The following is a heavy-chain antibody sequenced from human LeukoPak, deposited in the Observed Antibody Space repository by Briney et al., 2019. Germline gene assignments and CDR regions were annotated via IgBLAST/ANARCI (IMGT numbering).Heavy chain of an antibody. Sequence: PGGSLRLSCAASGFTFSSYEMNWVRQAPGKGLEWVSFISSSGSTIYYADSVKGRFTISRDNSKNTLYLQMNSLRAEDTAVYYCAREACSGTTCYGGFDYWGQGTLVTVSS. CDR1: GFTFSSYE. D-gene: IGHD2-2*01. CDR3: AREACSGTTCYGGFDY. CDR2: ISSSGSTI. V-gene: IGHV3-48*03. J-gene: IGHJ4*02.